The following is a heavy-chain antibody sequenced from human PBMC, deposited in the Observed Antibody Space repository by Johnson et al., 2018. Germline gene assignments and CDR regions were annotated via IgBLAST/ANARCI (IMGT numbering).Heavy chain of an antibody. D-gene: IGHD1-14*01. J-gene: IGHJ6*03. V-gene: IGHV3-53*01. CDR2: IYGVGST. CDR3: ARGRPFPTGLYYYYMDV. CDR1: GFNVSGNH. Sequence: VQLVESGGDLIQPGGSLRLSCAASGFNVSGNHMTWVRQAPGKGLEWVSLIYGVGSTYYPASVKGRFTISRDNSKNILNLQMNRLRAEDTAVYYCARGRPFPTGLYYYYMDVWGKGTTVTVSS.